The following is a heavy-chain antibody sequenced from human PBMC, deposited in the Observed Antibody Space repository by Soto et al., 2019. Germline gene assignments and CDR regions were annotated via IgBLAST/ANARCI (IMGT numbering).Heavy chain of an antibody. Sequence: PGGSLRLSCAASGFTFSSYAMNWVRQAPGKGLEWVSYISSSSSTIYYADSAKGRFTISRDNAKNPLYLKINSLRAEDTAVYYCARDDYVLRFDPWGQGTLVTVSS. CDR2: ISSSSSTI. V-gene: IGHV3-48*04. J-gene: IGHJ5*02. CDR1: GFTFSSYA. D-gene: IGHD3-10*02. CDR3: ARDDYVLRFDP.